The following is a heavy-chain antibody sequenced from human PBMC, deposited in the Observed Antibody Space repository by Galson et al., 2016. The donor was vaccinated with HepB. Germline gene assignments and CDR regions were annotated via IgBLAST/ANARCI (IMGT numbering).Heavy chain of an antibody. CDR2: IRGRSDLI. D-gene: IGHD1-14*01. V-gene: IGHV3-23*01. CDR1: GFTFSNHV. CDR3: AKGQETQTTFEF. J-gene: IGHJ4*01. Sequence: SLRLSCAASGFTFSNHVMSWVRQAPGKGLEFVSLIRGRSDLIEYEDSVKGRFTISRDNSKNTLYLQMNSLRVEDTAVYYCAKGQETQTTFEFWGQGTLVTVSS.